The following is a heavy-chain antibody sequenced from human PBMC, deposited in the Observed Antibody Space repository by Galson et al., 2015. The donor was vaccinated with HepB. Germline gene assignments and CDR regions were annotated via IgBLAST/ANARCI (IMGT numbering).Heavy chain of an antibody. Sequence: SLRLSCAASGFTFSGYAMHWVRQASGKGLEWVGRIRPENYATAYAASVKGRFIVSRDDSKSTAYLQMDSLKTEVTAVYSCAGGVRDYAPQYWGQGTLVTVSS. D-gene: IGHD4-17*01. CDR3: AGGVRDYAPQY. CDR2: IRPENYAT. J-gene: IGHJ4*02. V-gene: IGHV3-73*01. CDR1: GFTFSGYA.